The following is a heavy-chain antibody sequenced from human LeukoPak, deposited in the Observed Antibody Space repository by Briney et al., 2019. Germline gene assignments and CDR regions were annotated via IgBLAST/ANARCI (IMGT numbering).Heavy chain of an antibody. Sequence: GGSLRLSCAASGFTFSSYEMNWVRQAPGKGLEWVSYISSSGSTIYYADSVKGRFTISRDNAKNSLYLQMNSLRAEGTAVYYCARAHPSRSGWYENWGQGTLVTVSS. CDR1: GFTFSSYE. CDR3: ARAHPSRSGWYEN. CDR2: ISSSGSTI. D-gene: IGHD6-19*01. V-gene: IGHV3-48*03. J-gene: IGHJ4*02.